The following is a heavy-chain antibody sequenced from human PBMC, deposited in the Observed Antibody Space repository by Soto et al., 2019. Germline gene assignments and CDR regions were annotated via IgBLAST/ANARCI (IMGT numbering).Heavy chain of an antibody. D-gene: IGHD2-21*01. CDR1: GYTFTSYG. J-gene: IGHJ4*02. Sequence: GASVKVSCKASGYTFTSYGIIWVRQAPGQGLEWMGYISPSSGVTRYAQNLQGRVTLTTDTSTTTAYMELRSLSSDDTVVYYCAREMWTRTGPQNFFDYWGLGALVTVSS. V-gene: IGHV1-18*01. CDR2: ISPSSGVT. CDR3: AREMWTRTGPQNFFDY.